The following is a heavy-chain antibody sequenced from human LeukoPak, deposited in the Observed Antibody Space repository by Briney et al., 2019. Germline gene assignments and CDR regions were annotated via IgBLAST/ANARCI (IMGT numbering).Heavy chain of an antibody. CDR1: GGPINSYY. CDR2: IYYSGST. J-gene: IGHJ4*02. V-gene: IGHV4-59*12. Sequence: PSETLSLTCSVSGGPINSYYWSWIRQPPGKGLEWLGYIYYSGSTYYNPSLKSRVTISVDTSKNQFSLKLSSVTAADTAVYYCARDDHGEVDYWGQGTLVTVSS. D-gene: IGHD7-27*01. CDR3: ARDDHGEVDY.